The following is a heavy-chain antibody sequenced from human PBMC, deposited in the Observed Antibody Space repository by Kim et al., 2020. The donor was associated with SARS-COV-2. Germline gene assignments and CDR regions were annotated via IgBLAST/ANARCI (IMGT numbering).Heavy chain of an antibody. CDR1: GGSISSYY. CDR3: ATDTYYDFWSGYPGAFDI. Sequence: SETLSLTCTVSGGSISSYYWSWIRQPPGKGLEWIGYIYYSGSTNYNPSLKSRVTISVDTSKNQFSLKLSSVTAADTAVYYCATDTYYDFWSGYPGAFDIWGQGTMVTVSS. J-gene: IGHJ3*02. V-gene: IGHV4-59*13. CDR2: IYYSGST. D-gene: IGHD3-3*01.